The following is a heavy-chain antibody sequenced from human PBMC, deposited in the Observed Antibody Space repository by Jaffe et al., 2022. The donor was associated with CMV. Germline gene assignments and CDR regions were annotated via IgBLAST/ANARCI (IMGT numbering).Heavy chain of an antibody. CDR3: AAISRGDGWYFK. D-gene: IGHD6-19*01. J-gene: IGHJ4*02. V-gene: IGHV4-4*02. CDR2: IFRGGST. Sequence: QVQLQESGPGLVKPSGTLSLTCGVSDDSVIRSHWLNWVRQPPGKGLEWVGEIFRGGSTNYSPSLKSRLVISLDESKNQFSLQLNSVTAADTAVYYCAAISRGDGWYFKWGQGTLVTVSS. CDR1: DDSVIRSHW.